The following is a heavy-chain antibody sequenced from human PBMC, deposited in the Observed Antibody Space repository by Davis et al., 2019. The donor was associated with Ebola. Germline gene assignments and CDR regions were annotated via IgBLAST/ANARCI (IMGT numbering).Heavy chain of an antibody. D-gene: IGHD2-15*01. CDR1: GFTFSDYW. Sequence: GESLQTSCAASGFTFSDYWMSWVRHAPGKGLEWVANIKHDGVEKNYVPSVKGRFTISRDNAKNSLYLQINSLRAEDTAVYYCARDVISDIVVVGPLDYWGQGTLVTVSS. CDR3: ARDVISDIVVVGPLDY. J-gene: IGHJ4*02. CDR2: IKHDGVEK. V-gene: IGHV3-7*01.